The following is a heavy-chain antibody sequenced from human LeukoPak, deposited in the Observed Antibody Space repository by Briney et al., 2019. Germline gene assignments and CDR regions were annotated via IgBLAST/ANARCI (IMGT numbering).Heavy chain of an antibody. CDR1: GGSISSYY. CDR3: ARRGDYDSSGYYSEYYNYYMDV. V-gene: IGHV4-59*04. CDR2: IYHSGST. Sequence: SETLSLTCTVSGGSISSYYWSWIRQPPGKGLEWIGNIYHSGSTYYNPSLKSRVTISVDTSKNQFSLKLSSVTAADTAVYYCARRGDYDSSGYYSEYYNYYMDVWGKGTTVTVSS. D-gene: IGHD3-22*01. J-gene: IGHJ6*03.